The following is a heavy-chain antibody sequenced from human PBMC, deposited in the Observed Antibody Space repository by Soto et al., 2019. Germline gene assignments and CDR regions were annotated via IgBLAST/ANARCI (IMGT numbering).Heavy chain of an antibody. Sequence: GESLKISCKGSGYSFTSYWIGWVRQMPGKGLEWMWIIYPGDSDTRYSPSLQGQVTISADNSISTAYLQWSSLKASDTAMYYCARHPVYCLSTSCTFAYYGMDVWGQGTTVTVSS. CDR3: ARHPVYCLSTSCTFAYYGMDV. CDR1: GYSFTSYW. V-gene: IGHV5-51*01. D-gene: IGHD2-2*01. J-gene: IGHJ6*02. CDR2: IYPGDSDT.